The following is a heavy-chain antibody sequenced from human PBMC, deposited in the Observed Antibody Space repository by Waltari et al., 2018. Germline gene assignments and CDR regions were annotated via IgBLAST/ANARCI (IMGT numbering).Heavy chain of an antibody. CDR3: ARWQIAAAGTWWFDP. V-gene: IGHV3-15*01. Sequence: EVQLVESGGGLVKPGGSLRLSCAASGFTFSNAWMSWVRQAPGKGLEWVGRIKSKTDGGTTDYAAPVKGRFTISRDDSKNTLYLQMNSLKTEDTAVYYCARWQIAAAGTWWFDPWGQGTLVTVSS. D-gene: IGHD6-13*01. CDR1: GFTFSNAW. J-gene: IGHJ5*02. CDR2: IKSKTDGGTT.